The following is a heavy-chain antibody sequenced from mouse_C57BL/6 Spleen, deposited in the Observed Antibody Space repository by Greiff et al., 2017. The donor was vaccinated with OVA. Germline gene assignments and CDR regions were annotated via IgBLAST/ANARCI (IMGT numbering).Heavy chain of an antibody. D-gene: IGHD1-1*01. J-gene: IGHJ2*01. Sequence: EVKLMESGGGLVQPGGSLSLSCAASGFTFTDYYMSWVRQPPGKALEWLGFIRNKANGYTTEYSASVKGRFTISRDNSQSILYLQMNALRAEDSATYYCARQITTVVARRDYFDYWGQGTTLTVSS. CDR3: ARQITTVVARRDYFDY. V-gene: IGHV7-3*01. CDR2: IRNKANGYTT. CDR1: GFTFTDYY.